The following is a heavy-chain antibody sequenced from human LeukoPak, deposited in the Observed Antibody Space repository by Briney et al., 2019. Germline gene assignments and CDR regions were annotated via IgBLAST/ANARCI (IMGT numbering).Heavy chain of an antibody. CDR3: ARDPGYCSSTSCRREYYFDY. CDR1: GGTFSSYA. Sequence: SVKVSCKASGGTFSSYAISWVRQAPGQGLEWXXXXXPIFGTANYAQKFQGRVTITADKSTSTAYMELSSLRSEDTAVYYCARDPGYCSSTSCRREYYFDYWGQGTLVTVSS. CDR2: XXPIFGTA. J-gene: IGHJ4*02. D-gene: IGHD2-2*01. V-gene: IGHV1-69*06.